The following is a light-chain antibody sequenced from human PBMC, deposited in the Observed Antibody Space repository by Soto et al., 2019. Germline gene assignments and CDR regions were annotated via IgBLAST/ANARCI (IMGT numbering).Light chain of an antibody. Sequence: EIVMTQSPATLSLSPGERATLSCRASQSISSNLAWYQQKPGQAPRLLIYGASNRATGIPARFSGSGSGTEFTLTLRSLQSEDFAVYYCQQYNNWPPWTSGQGTKVQIK. CDR3: QQYNNWPPWT. CDR1: QSISSN. J-gene: IGKJ1*01. V-gene: IGKV3-15*01. CDR2: GAS.